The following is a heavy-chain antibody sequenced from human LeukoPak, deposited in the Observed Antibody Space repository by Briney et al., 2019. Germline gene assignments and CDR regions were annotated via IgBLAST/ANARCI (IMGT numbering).Heavy chain of an antibody. V-gene: IGHV3-74*01. J-gene: IGHJ4*02. CDR3: ARDMGGRYFDLLLFPIEAGPNEPLDY. D-gene: IGHD3-9*01. Sequence: PGGSLRLSCAASGFTFSSYWMHWVRQAPGKGLVWVSRINSDGSSTSYADSVKGRFTISRDNAKNTLYLQMNSLRAEGTAVYYCARDMGGRYFDLLLFPIEAGPNEPLDYWGQGTLVTVSS. CDR2: INSDGSST. CDR1: GFTFSSYW.